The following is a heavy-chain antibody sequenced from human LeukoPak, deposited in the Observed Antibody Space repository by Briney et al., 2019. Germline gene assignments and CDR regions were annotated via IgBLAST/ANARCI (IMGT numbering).Heavy chain of an antibody. CDR3: ARPQVVDLNPFDY. CDR1: GFTFSTYA. D-gene: IGHD5-12*01. J-gene: IGHJ4*02. CDR2: ITGSADRT. Sequence: GGSLRLSCAASGFTFSTYAMSWVRQAPGKGLEWVSAITGSADRTHYADSVKGRFTISRDNSKNIVYLQMNSLRAKDTAVYFCARPQVVDLNPFDYWGQGTLVTVSS. V-gene: IGHV3-23*01.